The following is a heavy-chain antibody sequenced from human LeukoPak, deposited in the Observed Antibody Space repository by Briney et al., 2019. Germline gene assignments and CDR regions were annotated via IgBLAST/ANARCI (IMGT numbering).Heavy chain of an antibody. CDR2: IKSDGST. Sequence: GGSLRLSCAASGFTFSSYWMSWVRQTPGKGLVWVSRIKSDGSTIYADSVKGRFTISRDNAKNTLYLQMNSLRAGDTAIYYCARAVTYFYGSVTYDWFDPWGQGTLVTVSS. CDR3: ARAVTYFYGSVTYDWFDP. CDR1: GFTFSSYW. D-gene: IGHD3-10*01. J-gene: IGHJ5*02. V-gene: IGHV3-74*01.